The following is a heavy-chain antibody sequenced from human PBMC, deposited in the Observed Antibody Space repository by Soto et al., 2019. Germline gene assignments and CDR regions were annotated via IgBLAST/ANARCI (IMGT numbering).Heavy chain of an antibody. J-gene: IGHJ5*02. V-gene: IGHV4-4*07. CDR1: GGSISEKY. CDR2: IFANGHT. Sequence: SETLSLTCIVSGGSISEKYWNWARQPPGKGLGWIGLIFANGHTDYNPSLKSRVTMSVDASKNQFSLRLTSMTAADTAVYYCVASLAASGLNWLDPWGRGTLVTVSS. CDR3: VASLAASGLNWLDP. D-gene: IGHD6-13*01.